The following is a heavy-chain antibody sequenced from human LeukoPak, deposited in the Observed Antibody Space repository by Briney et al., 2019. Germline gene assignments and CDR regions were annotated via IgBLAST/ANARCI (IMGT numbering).Heavy chain of an antibody. CDR1: GGSFSGYY. J-gene: IGHJ5*02. V-gene: IGHV4-34*01. CDR2: INHSGST. CDR3: ARDADVFMVRGVMIRGWFDP. D-gene: IGHD3-10*01. Sequence: SETLSLTCAVYGGSFSGYYWSWIRQPPGKGLEWIGEINHSGSTNYNPSLKSRVTISVDTSKNQFSLKLSSVTAADTAVYYCARDADVFMVRGVMIRGWFDPWGQGTLVTVSS.